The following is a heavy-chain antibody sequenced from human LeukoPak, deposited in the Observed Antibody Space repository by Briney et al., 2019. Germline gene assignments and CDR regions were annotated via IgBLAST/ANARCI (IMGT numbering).Heavy chain of an antibody. J-gene: IGHJ4*02. V-gene: IGHV1-2*02. Sequence: ASVKVSCKASGYTFTGYSIHWVRQAPGLGPEWMGWINPNSGGTYYPQQFQGRVTMTRDTSFSTAYMELSRLRSDDTAVYYCARGPVWGGSYLAYWGQGTLVTVSS. CDR2: INPNSGGT. CDR1: GYTFTGYS. CDR3: ARGPVWGGSYLAY. D-gene: IGHD1-26*01.